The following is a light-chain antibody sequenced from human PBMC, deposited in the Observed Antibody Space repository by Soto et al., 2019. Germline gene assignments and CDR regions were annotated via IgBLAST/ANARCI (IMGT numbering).Light chain of an antibody. CDR3: QQSYSTPHT. CDR2: AAS. CDR1: QSISSY. Sequence: DIQMTQSPSSLSASVGDRVTITCRASQSISSYLNWYQQKPGKAPKLLIYAASSLQSGVPSRFGGSGSGTDFTLTISSLQPEDFATYYCQQSYSTPHTFGPGTKVDI. V-gene: IGKV1-39*01. J-gene: IGKJ3*01.